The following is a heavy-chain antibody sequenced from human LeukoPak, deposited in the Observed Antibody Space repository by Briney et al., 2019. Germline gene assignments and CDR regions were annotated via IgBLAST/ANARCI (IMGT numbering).Heavy chain of an antibody. D-gene: IGHD3-10*01. CDR3: AKDISYYYGSGSEENYFDY. Sequence: PGGSLRLSCAASGFTFDDYAMHWVRQAPGKGLEWASGISWNSGSIGYADSVKGRFTISRDNAKNSLYLQMNSLRAEDTALYYCAKDISYYYGSGSEENYFDYWGQGALVTVSS. J-gene: IGHJ4*02. V-gene: IGHV3-9*01. CDR1: GFTFDDYA. CDR2: ISWNSGSI.